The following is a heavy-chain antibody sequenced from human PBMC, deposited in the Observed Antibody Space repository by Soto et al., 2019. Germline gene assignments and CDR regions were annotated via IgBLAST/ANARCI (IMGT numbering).Heavy chain of an antibody. V-gene: IGHV1-69*12. Sequence: QVQLVQSGAEVKKPGSSVKVSCKASGGTFSSYAISWVRQAPGQGLEWMGGIIPIFGTANYAQKFQGRVTITADESMSTAYMELSSLRSEDTAVYYCAIPRSIAAAGYYGMDVWGQGTTVTVSS. D-gene: IGHD6-13*01. CDR3: AIPRSIAAAGYYGMDV. CDR2: IIPIFGTA. J-gene: IGHJ6*02. CDR1: GGTFSSYA.